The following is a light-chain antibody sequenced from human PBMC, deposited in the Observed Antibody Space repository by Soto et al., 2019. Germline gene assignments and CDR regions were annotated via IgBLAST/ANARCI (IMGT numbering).Light chain of an antibody. CDR1: QGISSW. J-gene: IGKJ4*01. CDR3: QQAHSFPLT. Sequence: DIQMTQSPSSVSASVGDRVTITCRAGQGISSWLAWYQQKPGTAPNLLISAASSLQSGVPSRFSGSGSGTDVSLIISNLQPEDFATYYCQQAHSFPLTFGGGTKVEI. CDR2: AAS. V-gene: IGKV1-12*01.